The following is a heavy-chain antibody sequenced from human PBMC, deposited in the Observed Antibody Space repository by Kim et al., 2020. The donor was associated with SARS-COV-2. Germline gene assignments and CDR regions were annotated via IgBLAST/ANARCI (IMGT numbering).Heavy chain of an antibody. Sequence: GESLKISCKGSGYSFTSYWIGWVRQMPGKGLEWMGIIYPGDSDTRYSPSFQGQVTISADKSISTAYLQWSSLKASDTAMYYCAREDIAAAGSEGFLGMDVWGQGTTVTVSS. CDR3: AREDIAAAGSEGFLGMDV. D-gene: IGHD6-13*01. CDR2: IYPGDSDT. CDR1: GYSFTSYW. J-gene: IGHJ6*02. V-gene: IGHV5-51*01.